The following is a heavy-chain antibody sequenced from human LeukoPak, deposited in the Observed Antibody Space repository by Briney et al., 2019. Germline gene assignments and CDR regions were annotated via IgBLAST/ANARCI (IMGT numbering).Heavy chain of an antibody. CDR3: AKDGTHPALVSYYFDY. J-gene: IGHJ4*02. Sequence: ASVKVSCKASGYTFTSLDINWVRQATGQGLEWMGWINPNSGNTGHAQQFQGRVTISRDTSISTVYMELSSLRSEDTAVYYCAKDGTHPALVSYYFDYWGQGTLVTVSS. D-gene: IGHD6-13*01. CDR2: INPNSGNT. CDR1: GYTFTSLD. V-gene: IGHV1-8*01.